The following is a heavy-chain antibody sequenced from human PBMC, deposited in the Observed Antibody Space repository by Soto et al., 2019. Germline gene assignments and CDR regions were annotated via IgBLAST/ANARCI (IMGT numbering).Heavy chain of an antibody. J-gene: IGHJ6*03. CDR2: SNPKEVKNRETT. V-gene: IGHV4-34*01. CDR1: GGSFFGYE. D-gene: IGHD3-16*01. CDR3: ARASGYRNGWGSYYSYIDV. Sequence: QVQLQQWGAGLLKPSETLSLTCAVYGGSFFGYEWTWIRQPPGMGLEWIGESNPKEVKNRETTSYNPARRGRAAIYVDTARNQFSLKSTSVTAADTAVYYCARASGYRNGWGSYYSYIDVWARGTTVNVAS.